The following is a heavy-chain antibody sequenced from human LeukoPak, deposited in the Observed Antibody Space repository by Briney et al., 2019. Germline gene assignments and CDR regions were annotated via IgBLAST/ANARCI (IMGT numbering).Heavy chain of an antibody. J-gene: IGHJ6*02. D-gene: IGHD3-10*01. CDR2: INPSGGST. CDR1: GYTFTSYY. Sequence: ASVKVSCKASGYTFTSYYMHWVRQAPGQGLEWMGIINPSGGSTSYAQKFQGRVTMTRDTSTSTVYMELSSLRSEDTAVYYCARNGGPRVRDYYYGMDVWGQGTTVTVSS. CDR3: ARNGGPRVRDYYYGMDV. V-gene: IGHV1-46*01.